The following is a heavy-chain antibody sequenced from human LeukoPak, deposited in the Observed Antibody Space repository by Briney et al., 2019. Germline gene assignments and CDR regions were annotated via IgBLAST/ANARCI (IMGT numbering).Heavy chain of an antibody. Sequence: GGSLRLSCAASGFTFISYAMSWVRQAPGKGMEWVSGMSGSGGSTYYADSVKGRFTISRDNSKNTLYLQMNSLRAEDTAVYYCANETGYSGYDYGDYWGQGTLVTVSS. CDR2: MSGSGGST. CDR1: GFTFISYA. D-gene: IGHD5-12*01. CDR3: ANETGYSGYDYGDY. J-gene: IGHJ4*02. V-gene: IGHV3-23*01.